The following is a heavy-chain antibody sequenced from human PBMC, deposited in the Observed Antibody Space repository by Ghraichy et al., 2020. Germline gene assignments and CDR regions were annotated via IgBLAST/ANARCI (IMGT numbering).Heavy chain of an antibody. J-gene: IGHJ4*02. CDR3: ARAEFSNPDY. CDR2: ISGSSSYI. D-gene: IGHD6-6*01. Sequence: GESLNISCAASGFTFNKYSMNWVRQAPGKGLEWVSSISGSSSYIYYADSVKGRFTISRDNAKNSVYLQMNSLRPEDSAVYFCARAEFSNPDYWGQGTLVTVSS. V-gene: IGHV3-21*01. CDR1: GFTFNKYS.